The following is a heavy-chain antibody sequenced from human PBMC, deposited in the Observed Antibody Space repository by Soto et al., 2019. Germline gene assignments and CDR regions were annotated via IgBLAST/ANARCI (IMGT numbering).Heavy chain of an antibody. CDR3: TTDVFWSGHHGVDPNDY. CDR1: GFTFSNAW. D-gene: IGHD3-3*01. J-gene: IGHJ4*02. Sequence: TGGSLRLSCAASGFTFSNAWMNWVRQAPGKGLEWVGRIKSKTDGGTTDYAAPVKGRFTISRDDSKNTLYLQMNSLKTEDTAVYYCTTDVFWSGHHGVDPNDYWGQGTLVTVSS. CDR2: IKSKTDGGTT. V-gene: IGHV3-15*07.